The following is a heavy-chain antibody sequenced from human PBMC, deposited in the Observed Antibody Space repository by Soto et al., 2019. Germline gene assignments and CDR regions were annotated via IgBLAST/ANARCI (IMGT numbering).Heavy chain of an antibody. Sequence: GGSLRLSCAASGFTFSSYAMSWVRQAPGKGLEWVSAISGSGGSTYYADSVKGRFTISRDNSKNTLYLQMNSLRAEDTAVYYCAKGLSGCYYYYVMDVWAQGTTDTVSS. CDR3: AKGLSGCYYYYVMDV. CDR2: ISGSGGST. V-gene: IGHV3-23*01. J-gene: IGHJ6*02. CDR1: GFTFSSYA.